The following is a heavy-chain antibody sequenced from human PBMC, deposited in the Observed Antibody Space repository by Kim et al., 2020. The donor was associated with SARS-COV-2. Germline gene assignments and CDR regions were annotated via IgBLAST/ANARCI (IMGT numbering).Heavy chain of an antibody. CDR2: IGNGGTTK. CDR3: ARMKDDGFDM. V-gene: IGHV3-48*03. J-gene: IGHJ3*02. Sequence: GGSLRLSCEASGFSFDSYEMNWVRLTPGKGLEWLSYIGNGGTTKKYADSVKGRFFISRDNAENSLHLLMNSLRAEDTALYFCARMKDDGFDMWGQGTKVIVSS. CDR1: GFSFDSYE.